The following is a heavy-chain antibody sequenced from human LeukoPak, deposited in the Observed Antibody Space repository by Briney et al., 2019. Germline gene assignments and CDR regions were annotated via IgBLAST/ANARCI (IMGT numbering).Heavy chain of an antibody. CDR2: IIPLFRSA. D-gene: IGHD3-22*01. Sequence: ASVKVSCXASGGAFSSNAITWVRQAPGQGLEWMGRIIPLFRSADYAQKFQGRATLTTDESMTTAYMELSSLRSEDTAVYYCARIRGRGYYYDSSAYDAAFDIWGQGTKVTVSS. CDR3: ARIRGRGYYYDSSAYDAAFDI. CDR1: GGAFSSNA. J-gene: IGHJ3*02. V-gene: IGHV1-69*05.